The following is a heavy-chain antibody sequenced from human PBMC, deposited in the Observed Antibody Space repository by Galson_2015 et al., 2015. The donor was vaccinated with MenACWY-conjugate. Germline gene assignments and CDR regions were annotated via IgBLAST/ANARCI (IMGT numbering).Heavy chain of an antibody. V-gene: IGHV1-3*01. CDR1: GYTFTNYA. J-gene: IGHJ4*02. CDR3: ARDSGVTIFDVVTENYFGF. D-gene: IGHD3-3*01. CDR2: INAANGQT. Sequence: SVKVSCKASGYTFTNYAMHWVRQAPGQRLEWMGWINAANGQTKYSQKFQARVTIARDTSARTAYMELSSLRSEDTAVYYCARDSGVTIFDVVTENYFGFWGQGILVTVSS.